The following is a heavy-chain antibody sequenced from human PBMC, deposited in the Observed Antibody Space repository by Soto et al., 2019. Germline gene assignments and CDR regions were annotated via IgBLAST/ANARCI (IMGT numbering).Heavy chain of an antibody. CDR1: GGSISSGGTGSY. Sequence: QVQLQESGPGLVKPSQTLSLTCTVSGGSISSGGTGSYWTWIRQLPGKGLEWIGYIYYTGNTYYNPSLNSRPTISIDTSQNQFSLKLTSVTAADTAVYFCASGPDAYKVRSWGQGTLVTVSS. J-gene: IGHJ5*02. D-gene: IGHD1-1*01. V-gene: IGHV4-31*03. CDR3: ASGPDAYKVRS. CDR2: IYYTGNT.